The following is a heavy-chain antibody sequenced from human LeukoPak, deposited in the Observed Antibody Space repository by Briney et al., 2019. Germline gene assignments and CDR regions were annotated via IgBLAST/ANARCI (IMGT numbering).Heavy chain of an antibody. CDR2: INPSGGST. CDR3: ARGRFGNGGDCYPDY. J-gene: IGHJ4*02. CDR1: GYTFTSYG. D-gene: IGHD2-21*02. Sequence: ASVKVSCKASGYTFTSYGISWVRQAPGQGLEWMGIINPSGGSTSYAQKFQGRVTMTRDTSTSTVYMELSSPRSEDTAVYYCARGRFGNGGDCYPDYWGQGTLVTVSS. V-gene: IGHV1-46*01.